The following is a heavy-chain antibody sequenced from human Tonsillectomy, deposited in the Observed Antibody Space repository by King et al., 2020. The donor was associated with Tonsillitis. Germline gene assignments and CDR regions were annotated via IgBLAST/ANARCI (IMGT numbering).Heavy chain of an antibody. CDR1: GFTFSNYA. CDR2: ISGSGGGT. J-gene: IGHJ2*01. V-gene: IGHV3-23*04. CDR3: AKDTDYGDYSGYWYFDL. D-gene: IGHD4-17*01. Sequence: QLVQSGGGLVQPGGSLRLSCAASGFTFSNYALSWVRQAPGKGLEWVSAISGSGGGTYYADSVRGRFTISRDNSKNTLYLQMNRLRAEDTAVYYCAKDTDYGDYSGYWYFDLWGRGTLVTVSS.